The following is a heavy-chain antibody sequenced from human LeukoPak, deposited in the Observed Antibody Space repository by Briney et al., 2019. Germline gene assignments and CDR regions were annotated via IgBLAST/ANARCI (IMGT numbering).Heavy chain of an antibody. CDR3: AKAKVLWFGEYVGY. J-gene: IGHJ4*02. V-gene: IGHV3-23*01. CDR1: GFTFSSYA. CDR2: ISGSGGST. D-gene: IGHD3-10*01. Sequence: GGSLRLSCAASGFTFSSYAMSWVRQAPGKGLEWVSAISGSGGSTYYADSVQGRFTISRDNSKNTLYLQMNSLRAEDTAVYYCAKAKVLWFGEYVGYWGQGTLVTVSS.